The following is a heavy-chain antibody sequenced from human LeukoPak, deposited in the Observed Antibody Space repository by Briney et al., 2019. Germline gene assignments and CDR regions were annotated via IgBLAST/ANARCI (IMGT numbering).Heavy chain of an antibody. D-gene: IGHD5-12*01. V-gene: IGHV4-59*08. CDR3: ARPNIVATITAAMDV. Sequence: PSETLSLTCTVSGDYISSYYWSWIRQPPGKGLEWIGYIHDSGSSNYYPSLKSRVTISIDTSKNQFSLKLTSVTAADTAVYYCARPNIVATITAAMDVWGQGTTVTVAS. J-gene: IGHJ6*02. CDR1: GDYISSYY. CDR2: IHDSGSS.